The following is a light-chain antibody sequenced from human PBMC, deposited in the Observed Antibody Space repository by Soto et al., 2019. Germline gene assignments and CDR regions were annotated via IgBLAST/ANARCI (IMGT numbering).Light chain of an antibody. CDR2: RAV. CDR1: QSVRNDH. CDR3: QQYGTTPWT. J-gene: IGKJ1*01. Sequence: EIVLTQSPGTLSLSPGERATLSCRASQSVRNDHVAWYPQKTGQAPRLLISRAVTRAIGIPDRFSGSGSGTGFTLTISSLEPEDFALYYCQQYGTTPWTFGQGTKV. V-gene: IGKV3-20*01.